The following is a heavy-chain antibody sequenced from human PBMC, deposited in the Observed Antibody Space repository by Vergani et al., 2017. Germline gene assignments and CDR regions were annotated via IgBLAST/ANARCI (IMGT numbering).Heavy chain of an antibody. V-gene: IGHV1-2*02. CDR1: GYTFTGYY. Sequence: QIQLLQSGAEVKKPGASVKVSCKASGYTFTGYYMHWVRQAPGQGLEWMGWINPNSGGTNYAQKFQGRVTMTRDTSISTAYMELSRLRSDDTAVYYCARVRRHGSGSYLFDYWGQGTLVTVSS. CDR2: INPNSGGT. CDR3: ARVRRHGSGSYLFDY. D-gene: IGHD3-10*01. J-gene: IGHJ4*02.